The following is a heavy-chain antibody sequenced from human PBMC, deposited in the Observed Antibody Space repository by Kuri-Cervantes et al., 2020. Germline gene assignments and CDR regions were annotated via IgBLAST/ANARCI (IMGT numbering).Heavy chain of an antibody. D-gene: IGHD3-9*01. CDR1: GXXXSSYE. CDR3: AKDHRXYDILTGYYXTDAFDI. J-gene: IGHJ3*02. Sequence: LSXXCAASGXXXSSYEMXWVRQAPGKGLEWLXYISXXDNTXXYAXSVKGRFTXSRDNAKNSLYXXXNSLRAEDTAVYYCAKDHRXYDILTGYYXTDAFDIWGQGTMVTVSS. V-gene: IGHV3-48*03. CDR2: ISXXDNTX.